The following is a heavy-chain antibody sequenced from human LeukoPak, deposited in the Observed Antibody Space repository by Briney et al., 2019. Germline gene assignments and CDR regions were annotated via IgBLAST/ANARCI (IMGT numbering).Heavy chain of an antibody. V-gene: IGHV4-34*01. Sequence: PSETLSLTCAVYGGSFSGYYWSWIRQPPGKGLEWIGEINHSGSTNYNPSLKSRVTISVDTSKNQFSLKLSSVTAADTAVYYCARAPRLAYGSGSLFDYWGQGTLVTVSS. J-gene: IGHJ4*02. D-gene: IGHD3-10*01. CDR1: GGSFSGYY. CDR2: INHSGST. CDR3: ARAPRLAYGSGSLFDY.